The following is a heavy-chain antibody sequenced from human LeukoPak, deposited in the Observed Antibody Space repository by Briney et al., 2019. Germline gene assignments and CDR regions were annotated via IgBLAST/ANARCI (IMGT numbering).Heavy chain of an antibody. D-gene: IGHD3-10*01. V-gene: IGHV1-2*02. CDR2: INPNSGGT. J-gene: IGHJ4*02. CDR3: AREHYYGSGSYPY. CDR1: GYTFTGYY. Sequence: ASVKVSCKASGYTFTGYYMHWVRQAPGQGLEWMGWINPNSGGTNYAQKFQGRVTMTRDTSISTAYMELSSLRSEDTAVYYCAREHYYGSGSYPYWGQGTLVTVSS.